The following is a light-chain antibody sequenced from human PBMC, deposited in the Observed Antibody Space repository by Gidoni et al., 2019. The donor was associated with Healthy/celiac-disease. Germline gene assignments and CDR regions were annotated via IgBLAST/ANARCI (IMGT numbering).Light chain of an antibody. V-gene: IGKV1-39*01. Sequence: DIQMTQSQSSLSASVGDRVTITCRASQSISSYLNWYQHKPGKAPKLLIYAASSLQSGVPSRFSGSGSGTDFTLTIISLQPEDFSTYYCQQSYSTPLYTFGQGTKLEIK. CDR1: QSISSY. J-gene: IGKJ2*01. CDR2: AAS. CDR3: QQSYSTPLYT.